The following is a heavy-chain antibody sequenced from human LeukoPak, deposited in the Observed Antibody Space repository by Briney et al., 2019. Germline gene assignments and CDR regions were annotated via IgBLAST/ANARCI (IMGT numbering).Heavy chain of an antibody. J-gene: IGHJ4*02. CDR2: ISAYNGNT. Sequence: AASVRVSCKASGYTFTSYGISWVRQAPGQGLEWMGWISAYNGNTNYAQKLQGRVTMTTDTSTSTAYMELRSLRSDDTAVYYCARSGMYYYDSSGYYLNDYWCQGTLVTVSS. D-gene: IGHD3-22*01. CDR3: ARSGMYYYDSSGYYLNDY. V-gene: IGHV1-18*01. CDR1: GYTFTSYG.